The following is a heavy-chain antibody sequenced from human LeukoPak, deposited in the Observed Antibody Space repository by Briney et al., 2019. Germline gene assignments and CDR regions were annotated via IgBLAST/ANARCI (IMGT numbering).Heavy chain of an antibody. CDR3: AKDPAYCGGDCYQNFDY. D-gene: IGHD2-21*02. CDR1: GFTFNNAW. Sequence: GGSLRPSCVDSGFTFNNAWMNWVRQAPGKGLEWVAVISYDGSNKYYADSVKGRFTISRDNSKNTLYLQMNSLRAEDTAVYYCAKDPAYCGGDCYQNFDYWGQGTLVTVSS. V-gene: IGHV3-30*18. CDR2: ISYDGSNK. J-gene: IGHJ4*02.